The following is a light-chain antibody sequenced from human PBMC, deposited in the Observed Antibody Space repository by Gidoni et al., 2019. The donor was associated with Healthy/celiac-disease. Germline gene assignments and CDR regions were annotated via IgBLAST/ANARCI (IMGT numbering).Light chain of an antibody. Sequence: DIQVTDSPSSLSASVGDRVTITCRASQSISSYLNWYQQKPGKAPKLLIYAASSLPSGVPSRFSGSGSGTEFTLTISSLQSEDFATYYCQQSNSTPSYTFGQGTKLEIK. CDR2: AAS. J-gene: IGKJ2*01. CDR1: QSISSY. V-gene: IGKV1-39*01. CDR3: QQSNSTPSYT.